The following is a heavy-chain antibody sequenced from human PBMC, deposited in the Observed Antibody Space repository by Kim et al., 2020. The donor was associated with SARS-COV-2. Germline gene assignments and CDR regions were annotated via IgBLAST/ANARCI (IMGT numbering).Heavy chain of an antibody. J-gene: IGHJ3*02. CDR1: GFTFDDYA. Sequence: GGSLRLSCAASGFTFDDYAMHWVRQAPGKGLEWVSLISGDGGSTYYADSVKGRFTISRDNSKNSLYLQMNSLRTEDTALYYCAKGTTLGHIMDDAFDIWGQGTMVTVSS. CDR3: AKGTTLGHIMDDAFDI. CDR2: ISGDGGST. D-gene: IGHD2-8*01. V-gene: IGHV3-43*02.